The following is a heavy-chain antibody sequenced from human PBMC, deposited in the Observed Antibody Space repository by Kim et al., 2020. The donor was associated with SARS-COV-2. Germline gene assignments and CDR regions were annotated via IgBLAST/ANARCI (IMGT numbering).Heavy chain of an antibody. D-gene: IGHD4-17*01. V-gene: IGHV3-23*01. Sequence: DSVKGRFTISRDSSTDTVYLEMNSLRPDDTAVYYCAVRGGYGDCWGAFDIWGQGTMVTVSS. CDR3: AVRGGYGDCWGAFDI. J-gene: IGHJ3*02.